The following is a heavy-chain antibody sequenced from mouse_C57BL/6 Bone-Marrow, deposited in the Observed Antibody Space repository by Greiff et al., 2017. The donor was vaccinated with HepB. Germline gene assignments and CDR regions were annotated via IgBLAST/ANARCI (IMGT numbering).Heavy chain of an antibody. V-gene: IGHV1-54*01. CDR3: ARFPYYYGSSYWYFDV. J-gene: IGHJ1*03. Sequence: QVQLQQSGAELVRPGTSVKVSCKASGYAFTNYLIEWVKQRPGQGLEWIGVINPGSGGTNYNEKCKGKATLTADKSSSTAYMQLSSLTSEDSAVYFCARFPYYYGSSYWYFDVWGTGTTVTVSS. CDR2: INPGSGGT. CDR1: GYAFTNYL. D-gene: IGHD1-1*01.